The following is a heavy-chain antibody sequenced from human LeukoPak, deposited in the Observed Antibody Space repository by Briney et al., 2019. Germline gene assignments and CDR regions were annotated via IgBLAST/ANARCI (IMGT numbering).Heavy chain of an antibody. Sequence: SQTLSLTCTVSGGSISSGCYNWSWIRPHPGKGLEWIGYIYCSASTYYNPSLKSLVTISVDTSKNQFSLKLSSVTAADTAVYYCARSRSSGYFYWGQGTLVTVSS. J-gene: IGHJ4*02. CDR2: IYCSAST. CDR3: ARSRSSGYFY. CDR1: GGSISSGCYN. D-gene: IGHD3-22*01. V-gene: IGHV4-31*01.